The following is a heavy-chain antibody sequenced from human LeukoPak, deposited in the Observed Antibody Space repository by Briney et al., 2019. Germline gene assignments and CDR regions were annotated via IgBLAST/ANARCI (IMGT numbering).Heavy chain of an antibody. J-gene: IGHJ4*02. CDR1: GYTFTSYY. D-gene: IGHD4-17*01. Sequence: ASVKVSCKASGYTFTSYYMHWLRQAPGQGLEWMGIINSGGGTTGYAQKFQGRVTVTGDTSTSTVYMELSSLRSEDTAVYYCARPGYGDSPDYWGQGTLVTVSS. V-gene: IGHV1-46*01. CDR2: INSGGGTT. CDR3: ARPGYGDSPDY.